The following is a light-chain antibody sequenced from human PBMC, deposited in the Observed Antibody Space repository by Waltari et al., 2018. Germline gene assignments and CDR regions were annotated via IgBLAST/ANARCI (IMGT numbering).Light chain of an antibody. CDR2: KAS. CDR1: QTIGSW. J-gene: IGKJ1*01. Sequence: DIQMTQSPSTLSASVGDKVTITCRASQTIGSWLAWYQQKPGKAPKLLIYKASNLESGVPGRFSGTGSGTEFTLTISSLQPDDFVTYYCQQYDSYSRTFGQGTKVEI. V-gene: IGKV1-5*03. CDR3: QQYDSYSRT.